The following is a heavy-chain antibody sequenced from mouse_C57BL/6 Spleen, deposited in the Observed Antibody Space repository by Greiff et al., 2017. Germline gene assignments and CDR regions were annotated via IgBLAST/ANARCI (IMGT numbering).Heavy chain of an antibody. CDR1: GFTFSDYG. CDR2: ICSGSSTI. CDR3: ARRNWSYAMDY. J-gene: IGHJ4*01. Sequence: EVQGVESGGGLVKPGGSLKLSCAASGFTFSDYGMHWVRQAPEQGLEWVAYICSGSSTIYYADTVKGRFTISRDNAKNTLFMQTSSQRSEDTAMNYGARRNWSYAMDYWGQGTSVTVSS. V-gene: IGHV5-17*01. D-gene: IGHD4-1*01.